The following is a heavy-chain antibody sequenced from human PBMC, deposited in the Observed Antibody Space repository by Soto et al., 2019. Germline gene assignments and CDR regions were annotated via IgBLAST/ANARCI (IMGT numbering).Heavy chain of an antibody. D-gene: IGHD5-18*01. CDR3: ARMESFGSLNWLDP. CDR2: LNPGSGDT. CDR1: GYTFTNND. J-gene: IGHJ5*02. Sequence: ASVKVSCKASGYTFTNNDVSWVRQATGQELEWMGWLNPGSGDTGYAQKFQGRVTMTRDISIATAYMELNSLTSEDTAIYYCARMESFGSLNWLDPWGQGTRVTVSS. V-gene: IGHV1-8*02.